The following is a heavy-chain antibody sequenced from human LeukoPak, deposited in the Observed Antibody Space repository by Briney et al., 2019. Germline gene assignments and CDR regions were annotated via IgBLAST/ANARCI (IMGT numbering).Heavy chain of an antibody. CDR2: INPNSGGT. V-gene: IGHV1-2*02. D-gene: IGHD5-12*01. CDR3: ARADYSGYDREFDY. J-gene: IGHJ4*02. Sequence: ASVKVSRKASGYTFTSYGISWVRQAPGQGLEWMGWINPNSGGTNYAQKFQGRVTMTRDTSISTAYMELSRLRSDDTAVYYCARADYSGYDREFDYWGQGTLVTVSS. CDR1: GYTFTSYG.